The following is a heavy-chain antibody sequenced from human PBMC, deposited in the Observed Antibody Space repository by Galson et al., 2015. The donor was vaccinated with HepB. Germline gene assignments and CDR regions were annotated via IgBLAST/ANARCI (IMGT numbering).Heavy chain of an antibody. V-gene: IGHV3-74*01. CDR1: GVTFSRYW. Sequence: SLRLSCAASGVTFSRYWMHWVRQVPGKGLVWVSRINEDGSTRSYADSVRGRFTISRDNAKNMAYLQMNSLRVEDTAVYYCAKDHGGPDDYWGQGTLVTVSS. J-gene: IGHJ4*02. D-gene: IGHD5-24*01. CDR3: AKDHGGPDDY. CDR2: INEDGSTR.